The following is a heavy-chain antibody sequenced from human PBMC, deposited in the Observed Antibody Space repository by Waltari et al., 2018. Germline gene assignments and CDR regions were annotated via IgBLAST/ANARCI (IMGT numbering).Heavy chain of an antibody. CDR3: AKDDAYYDMNV. CDR2: ITSSSVYI. CDR1: GFAFSKFT. D-gene: IGHD2-15*01. Sequence: EVQLVESGGALVKPGGSLRLSCAASGFAFSKFTMNWVRQAPGKELEWVSSITSSSVYIYYADSVKGRFTVSRDNAKDSVYLQMNSLRAEDSGVYYCAKDDAYYDMNVWGTGTTVTVSS. V-gene: IGHV3-21*06. J-gene: IGHJ6*03.